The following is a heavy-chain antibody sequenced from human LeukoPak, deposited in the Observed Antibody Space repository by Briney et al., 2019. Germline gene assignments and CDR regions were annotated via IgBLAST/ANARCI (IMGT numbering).Heavy chain of an antibody. J-gene: IGHJ4*02. Sequence: QSGGSLRLSCAASGFTFSSYAMSWVRQAPGKGLEWVSAITGSGGSTYYADSVKGRFTISRDNYKNTLYLQMNSLRAEDTAVYYCAKDRLRDPFIAVAENYFDYWGQGTLVTISS. V-gene: IGHV3-23*01. D-gene: IGHD6-19*01. CDR1: GFTFSSYA. CDR2: ITGSGGST. CDR3: AKDRLRDPFIAVAENYFDY.